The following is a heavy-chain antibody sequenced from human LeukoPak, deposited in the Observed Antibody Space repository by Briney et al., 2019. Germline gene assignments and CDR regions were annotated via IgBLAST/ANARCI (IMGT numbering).Heavy chain of an antibody. J-gene: IGHJ6*02. CDR3: ARGQGVGMDV. CDR1: GFTFSSYE. D-gene: IGHD3-16*01. CDR2: ISSSGSTI. V-gene: IGHV3-48*03. Sequence: GGSLRLSCAASGFTFSSYEMNWVRQAPGKGPEWVSYISSSGSTIYYADSVKGRFTISRDNAKNSLYLQMNSLRAEDTAVYYCARGQGVGMDVWGQGTTVTVSS.